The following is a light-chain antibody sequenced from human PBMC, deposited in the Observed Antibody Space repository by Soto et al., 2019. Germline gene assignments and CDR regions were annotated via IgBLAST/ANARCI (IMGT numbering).Light chain of an antibody. Sequence: EIVMTQSPATLSVSPGERATLSCRASQSISTKLAWYQQKPGQAPRLLIYDASTRATGLPARFSGGGSGTEFTRTISSLQSEDFAVYYCQQYHNWPPWTFGQGTKVELK. CDR2: DAS. J-gene: IGKJ1*01. CDR1: QSISTK. CDR3: QQYHNWPPWT. V-gene: IGKV3-15*01.